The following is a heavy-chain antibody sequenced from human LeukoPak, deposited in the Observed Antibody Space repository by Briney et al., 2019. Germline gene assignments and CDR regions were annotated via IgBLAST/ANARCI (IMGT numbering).Heavy chain of an antibody. D-gene: IGHD1-26*01. CDR2: ISTYNGDT. CDR3: ARDSGSSPGDY. J-gene: IGHJ4*02. Sequence: ASVKVSCKASGYTFTGYYMHWVRRAPGEGLEWMGWISTYNGDTNYAQKIQGRVTMTTDTSTSTTYMDLRSLRPDDTAVYYCARDSGSSPGDYWGQGTLVTVSS. V-gene: IGHV1-18*04. CDR1: GYTFTGYY.